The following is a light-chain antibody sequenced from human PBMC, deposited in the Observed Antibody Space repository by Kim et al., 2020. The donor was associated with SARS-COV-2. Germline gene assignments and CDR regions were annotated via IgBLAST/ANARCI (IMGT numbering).Light chain of an antibody. CDR1: SLRSYY. CDR2: GKN. J-gene: IGLJ2*01. Sequence: SSELTQDPAVSVALGQTVRITCRGDSLRSYYASWYLQKPGQAPVLVIYGKNNRPSGIPDRFSGSSSGNTASLTITGAQAEDEADYYCKSRGSSGYVVFGGGTQLTVL. CDR3: KSRGSSGYVV. V-gene: IGLV3-19*01.